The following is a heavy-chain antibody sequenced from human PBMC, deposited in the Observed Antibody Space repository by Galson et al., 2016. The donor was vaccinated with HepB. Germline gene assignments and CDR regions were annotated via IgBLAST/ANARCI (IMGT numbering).Heavy chain of an antibody. CDR3: ARGGEYYDFWRGPPDY. D-gene: IGHD3-3*01. Sequence: SVKVSCKASGYTFTGYYMHWVRQAPGQGLEWMGWIDPNSGGTNYAQKFQGWVTMTRDTSISTAYMEVRRLRSDDTAVYSCARGGEYYDFWRGPPDYWGQGTLVTVSS. CDR2: IDPNSGGT. V-gene: IGHV1-2*04. CDR1: GYTFTGYY. J-gene: IGHJ4*02.